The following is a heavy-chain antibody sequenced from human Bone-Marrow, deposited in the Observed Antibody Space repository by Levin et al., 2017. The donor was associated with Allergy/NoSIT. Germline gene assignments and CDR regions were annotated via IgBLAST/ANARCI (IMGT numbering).Heavy chain of an antibody. D-gene: IGHD2-2*02. Sequence: GGSLRLSCVGSGFRFDDYWMSWVRQTPGKGLEWVAHIKPDTTEKTYVDSVKGRFTVSRDNAENSLYLQMSSLRAEDAAMYYCARSSSDIVIVPSPIVGSFFYGLDVWGQGTTVTVSS. CDR2: IKPDTTEK. V-gene: IGHV3-7*01. J-gene: IGHJ6*02. CDR1: GFRFDDYW. CDR3: ARSSSDIVIVPSPIVGSFFYGLDV.